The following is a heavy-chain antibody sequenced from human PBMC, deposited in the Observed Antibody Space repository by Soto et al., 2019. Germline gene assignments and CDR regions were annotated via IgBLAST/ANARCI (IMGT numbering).Heavy chain of an antibody. V-gene: IGHV4-4*07. Sequence: SETLSRTCSVSGGDINTYSWTWIRQPAGKGLEWIGRIYTSASINYNPSLKGRVTLSVDTSTNQVSLRLASVTAADTAIYYCARDREAGYNFYYGMDVWGQGTTVTVSS. CDR1: GGDINTYS. J-gene: IGHJ6*02. CDR2: IYTSASI. D-gene: IGHD6-19*01. CDR3: ARDREAGYNFYYGMDV.